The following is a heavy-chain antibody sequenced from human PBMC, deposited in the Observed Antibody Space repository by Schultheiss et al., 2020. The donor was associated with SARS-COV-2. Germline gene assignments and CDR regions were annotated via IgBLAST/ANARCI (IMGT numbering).Heavy chain of an antibody. Sequence: GGSLRLSCAASGFTFSSYAMSWVRQAPGKGLEWVSGISWNSGSIGYADSVKGRFTISRDNAKNSLYLQMNSLRAEDTAVYYCAREDYGDYGVVDYWGQGTLVTVSS. CDR1: GFTFSSYA. D-gene: IGHD4-17*01. J-gene: IGHJ4*02. V-gene: IGHV3-20*04. CDR2: ISWNSGSI. CDR3: AREDYGDYGVVDY.